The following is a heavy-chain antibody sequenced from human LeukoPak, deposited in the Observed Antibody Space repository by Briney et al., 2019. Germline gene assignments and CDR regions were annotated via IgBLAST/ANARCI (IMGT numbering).Heavy chain of an antibody. CDR2: ISSSSSNI. CDR1: GFTFSSYS. V-gene: IGHV3-21*01. J-gene: IGHJ6*02. Sequence: PGGSLRLSCAASGFTFSSYSMNWVRQAPGNGLEWVSSISSSSSNIYYADSVKGRFTISRDNAKNSLNLQMNSLRAEDTAVYYCARITPWIQCWEYGLDVWGQGTTVTVSS. D-gene: IGHD5-18*01. CDR3: ARITPWIQCWEYGLDV.